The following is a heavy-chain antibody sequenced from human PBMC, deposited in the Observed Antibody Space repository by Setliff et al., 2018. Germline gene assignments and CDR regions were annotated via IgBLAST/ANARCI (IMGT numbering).Heavy chain of an antibody. CDR2: IYPGDPQI. Sequence: GESLKISCKDSGYSFSISWIGWVRRMPGKGLDWMGIIYPGDPQIRYSPSFQGQVTISVDKSITTAYLQWSSLKASDTAIYYCARHRVGNSGYAIPILDFWGQGALVTVSS. CDR3: ARHRVGNSGYAIPILDF. CDR1: GYSFSISW. D-gene: IGHD5-12*01. J-gene: IGHJ4*02. V-gene: IGHV5-51*01.